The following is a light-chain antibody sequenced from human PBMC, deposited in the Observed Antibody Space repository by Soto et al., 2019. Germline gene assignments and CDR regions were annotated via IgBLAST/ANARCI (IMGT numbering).Light chain of an antibody. Sequence: SPTPLSLSVNPGQPASIPLRSNQSLLHTDGKDHLYWFLQKPGQPPQLLIYEVSNRFSGVTERFSGSGSGTDFTLKISRLEAEDVGVYYCMQSTYLPLTFGGGTK. CDR2: EVS. J-gene: IGKJ4*01. CDR1: QSLLHTDGKDH. CDR3: MQSTYLPLT. V-gene: IGKV2D-29*01.